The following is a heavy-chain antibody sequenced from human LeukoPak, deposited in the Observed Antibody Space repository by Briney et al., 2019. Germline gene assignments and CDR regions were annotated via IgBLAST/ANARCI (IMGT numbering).Heavy chain of an antibody. CDR3: ARVSKGQWLDLGLDY. CDR2: ISAYNGNT. Sequence: ASVKVSCKASGYTFTSYGISWVRQAPGQGLEWMGWISAYNGNTNYAQKLQGRVTMTTDTSTSTAYMELRSLRSDDTAVYYCARVSKGQWLDLGLDYWGQGTLVTVSS. J-gene: IGHJ4*02. D-gene: IGHD6-19*01. V-gene: IGHV1-18*01. CDR1: GYTFTSYG.